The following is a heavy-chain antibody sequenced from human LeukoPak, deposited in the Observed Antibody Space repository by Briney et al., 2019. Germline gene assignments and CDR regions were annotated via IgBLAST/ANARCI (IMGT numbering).Heavy chain of an antibody. D-gene: IGHD1-26*01. Sequence: GGSLRLSCAASGFTFSSYGMSWVRQAPGKGLEWVSAISGSGGSTYYADSVKGRFTISRDNSKNTLYLQMNSLRAEDTAVYYCATQYSGSYLDYWGQGTLVTVSS. CDR2: ISGSGGST. CDR1: GFTFSSYG. J-gene: IGHJ4*02. CDR3: ATQYSGSYLDY. V-gene: IGHV3-23*01.